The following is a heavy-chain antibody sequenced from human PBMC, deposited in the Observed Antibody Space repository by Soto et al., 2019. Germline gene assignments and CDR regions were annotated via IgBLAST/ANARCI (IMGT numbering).Heavy chain of an antibody. J-gene: IGHJ4*02. CDR2: INTDGSDT. CDR3: VGRVDY. CDR1: GFTFSSYW. Sequence: EVQLVESGGGLVQPGGSLRLSCAASGFTFSSYWMHWVRQAPGTGLVWVSRINTDGSDTTYADSVKGRFTISRDNAKNTLYLQMSSLSAVDAAVYYCVGRVDYWGQGTLATVSS. V-gene: IGHV3-74*03.